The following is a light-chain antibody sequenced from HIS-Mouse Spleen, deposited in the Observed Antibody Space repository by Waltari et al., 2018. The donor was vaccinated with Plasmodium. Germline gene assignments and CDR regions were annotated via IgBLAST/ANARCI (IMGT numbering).Light chain of an antibody. CDR1: SSDVGGYNY. Sequence: QSALTQPPSASGSPGQSVTISCTGTSSDVGGYNYVSWYQQPQGKAPNLMIYEVSKRPSGVPDRFSGSKSGNTASLTVSGLQAEDEADYYCSSYAGSNNLVFGGGTKLTVL. CDR3: SSYAGSNNLV. J-gene: IGLJ2*01. CDR2: EVS. V-gene: IGLV2-8*01.